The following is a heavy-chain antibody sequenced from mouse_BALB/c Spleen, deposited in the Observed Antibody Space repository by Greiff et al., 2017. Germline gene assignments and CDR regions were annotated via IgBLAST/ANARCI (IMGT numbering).Heavy chain of an antibody. CDR3: ARNYYGSSYVFAY. CDR2: ISTYYGDA. V-gene: IGHV1S137*01. D-gene: IGHD1-1*01. CDR1: GYTFTDYA. Sequence: VQLQQSGAELVRPGVSVKISCKGSGYTFTDYAMHWVKQSHAKSLEWIGVISTYYGDASYNQKFKGKATMTVDKSSSTAYMELARLTSEDSAIYYCARNYYGSSYVFAYWGQGTLVTVSA. J-gene: IGHJ3*01.